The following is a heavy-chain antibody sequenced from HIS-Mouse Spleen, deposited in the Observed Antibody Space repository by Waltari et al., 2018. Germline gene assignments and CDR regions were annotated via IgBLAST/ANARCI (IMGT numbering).Heavy chain of an antibody. CDR3: ARTTTVTTCAFDI. CDR1: GYSFTSYW. J-gene: IGHJ3*02. CDR2: ISPGNSDT. Sequence: EVQLVQSGAEVKKPGESLKISCKGSGYSFTSYWIGWVRQMPGKGLEWMGIISPGNSDTRYSPSFQGQVTISADKSISTAYLQWSSLKASDTAMYYCARTTTVTTCAFDIWGQGTMVTVSS. D-gene: IGHD4-17*01. V-gene: IGHV5-51*03.